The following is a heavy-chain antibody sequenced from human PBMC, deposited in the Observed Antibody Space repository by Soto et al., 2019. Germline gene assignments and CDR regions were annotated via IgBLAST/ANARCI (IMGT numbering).Heavy chain of an antibody. J-gene: IGHJ5*02. CDR1: GFTFSSNS. V-gene: IGHV3-48*02. CDR3: ARVILSGYLKSDL. D-gene: IGHD3-9*01. CDR2: ISGGSTTI. Sequence: EVQVVESGGGLVQPGGSLRLSCAASGFTFSSNSMNWVRQAPGKGLEWVSYISGGSTTIYADYVQGRFTISRDNAKTALYLQTNSPRYEGAAVYYCARVILSGYLKSDLWGQGSLFTVSS.